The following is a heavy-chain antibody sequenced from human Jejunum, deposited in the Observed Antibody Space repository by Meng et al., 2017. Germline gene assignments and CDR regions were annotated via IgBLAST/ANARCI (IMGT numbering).Heavy chain of an antibody. CDR1: GFSMSHMGYH. CDR2: INHSGNT. CDR3: ARLDNNWYFDL. Sequence: QLQLQESGPGLVKPSETLSLTCSVSGFSMSHMGYHWGWIRQSPGKGLEWIGEINHSGNTNYNPSLQSRVSISVDRSKSQFSLELTSVTAADTAVYYCARLDNNWYFDLWGRGTLVTVSS. J-gene: IGHJ2*01. D-gene: IGHD2/OR15-2a*01. V-gene: IGHV4-39*07.